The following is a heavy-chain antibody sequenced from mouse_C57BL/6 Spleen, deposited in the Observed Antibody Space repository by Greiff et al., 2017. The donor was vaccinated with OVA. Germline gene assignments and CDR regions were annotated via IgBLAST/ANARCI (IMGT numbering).Heavy chain of an antibody. CDR2: IHPNSGST. V-gene: IGHV1-64*01. Sequence: QQPGAELVKPGASVKLSCKASGYTFTSYWMHWVKQRPGQGLEWIGMIHPNSGSTNYNEKFKSKATLTVDKSSSTAYMQLSSLTSEDSAVYYCVCHHVRSWFAYWGQGTLVTVSA. CDR1: GYTFTSYW. D-gene: IGHD1-1*01. CDR3: VCHHVRSWFAY. J-gene: IGHJ3*01.